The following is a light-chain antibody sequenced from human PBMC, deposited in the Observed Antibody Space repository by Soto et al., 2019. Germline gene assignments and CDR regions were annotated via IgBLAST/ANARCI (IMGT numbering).Light chain of an antibody. Sequence: DIVMTQTPASLSVTPGQSASISCKSSQSLLNSDGKTYVYWYLQKAGQPPQLLIFEVSTRFSGVSGRFSGSVSGTDFTLKISRVEAEDVGTYYCMQSIQLPVTFGGGTKVEI. CDR1: QSLLNSDGKTY. CDR2: EVS. J-gene: IGKJ4*01. CDR3: MQSIQLPVT. V-gene: IGKV2D-29*01.